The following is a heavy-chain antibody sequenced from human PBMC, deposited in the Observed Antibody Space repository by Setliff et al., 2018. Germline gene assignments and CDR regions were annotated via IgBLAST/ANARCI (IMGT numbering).Heavy chain of an antibody. CDR3: ARGDFYYYFYMDV. CDR1: GGTFSTDA. Sequence: ASVKVSCKASGGTFSTDAISWVRQAPGQGLEWMGGIISMFGTTNYAQKFQGRVTITTDKSTSTAYMELSSLRSEDTAIYYCARGDFYYYFYMDVWGKGTTVTVSS. J-gene: IGHJ6*03. CDR2: IISMFGTT. V-gene: IGHV1-69*05.